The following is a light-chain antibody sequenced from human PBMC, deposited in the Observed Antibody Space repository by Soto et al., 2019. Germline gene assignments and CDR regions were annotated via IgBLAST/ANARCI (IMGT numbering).Light chain of an antibody. CDR3: QQYNNWPPWT. CDR2: SAF. CDR1: QSISNN. Sequence: EIVLTQSPATLSLSPGERATLSCRASQSISNNLAWYQQKPCQAPRLVIYSAFTRATGIPARFSGSGSGTEFTPTISSLYSEDFAVYYCQQYNNWPPWTFGQGTKVDIK. V-gene: IGKV3-15*01. J-gene: IGKJ1*01.